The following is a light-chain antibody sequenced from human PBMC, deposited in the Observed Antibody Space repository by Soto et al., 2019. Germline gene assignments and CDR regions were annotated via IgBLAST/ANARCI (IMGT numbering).Light chain of an antibody. CDR2: GAS. CDR3: HQYNNRTPHT. J-gene: IGKJ2*01. CDR1: QSVTTY. V-gene: IGKV3D-15*01. Sequence: VMTQSPATLSVAPGERATLSCRASQSVTTYLAWYQQRPGKPPQLLIYGASTRATGIPARFSGSGSGTQFILSISSLQSADVSVYYCHQYNNRTPHTFGQGTKLEIK.